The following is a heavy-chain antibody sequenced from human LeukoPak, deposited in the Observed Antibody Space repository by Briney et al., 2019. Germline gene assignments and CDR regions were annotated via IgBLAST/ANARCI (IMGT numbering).Heavy chain of an antibody. D-gene: IGHD5-24*01. CDR3: ARDRYMRGDAFDI. V-gene: IGHV4-59*01. J-gene: IGHJ3*02. Sequence: SETLSLTCTVSGGSISSYYWSWIRQPPGKGLEWIGYIYYSVSTNYNPSPKSRVPISVDTSKNQSSLKLSSVTAADTAVYYCARDRYMRGDAFDIWGQGTMVTVSS. CDR2: IYYSVST. CDR1: GGSISSYY.